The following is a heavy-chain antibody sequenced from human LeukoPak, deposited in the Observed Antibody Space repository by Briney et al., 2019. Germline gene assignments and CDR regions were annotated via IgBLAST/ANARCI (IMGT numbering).Heavy chain of an antibody. CDR3: TRTWPGNTCFNF. CDR2: IKSISYGGTI. Sequence: GGSLRLSCTVSGFTFSTYWMSWVRQAPGKGLEWLGRIKSISYGGTIDYAAPVKGRFTISRDDSKNTLYLQMDSLETEDTAVYYCTRTWPGNTCFNFWGQGTLVTVSS. V-gene: IGHV3-15*01. CDR1: GFTFSTYW. D-gene: IGHD1-7*01. J-gene: IGHJ4*02.